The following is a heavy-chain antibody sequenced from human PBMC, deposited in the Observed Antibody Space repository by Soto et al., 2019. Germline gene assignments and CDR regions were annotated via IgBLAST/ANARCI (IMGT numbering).Heavy chain of an antibody. D-gene: IGHD3-22*01. Sequence: PGGSLRLSCAASGFTFSSYAMHWVRQAPGKGLEWVAVISYDGSNKYYADSVKGRFTISRDNSKNTLYLQMNSLRAEDTAVYYCAKDFPIYYDSTRRGYFDYWGQGTLVTVSS. J-gene: IGHJ4*02. CDR3: AKDFPIYYDSTRRGYFDY. CDR2: ISYDGSNK. V-gene: IGHV3-30-3*01. CDR1: GFTFSSYA.